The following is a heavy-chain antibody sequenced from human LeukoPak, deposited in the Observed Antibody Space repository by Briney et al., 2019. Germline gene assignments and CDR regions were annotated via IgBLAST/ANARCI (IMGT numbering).Heavy chain of an antibody. D-gene: IGHD2-2*01. CDR1: QXTFSNYW. CDR2: INSDGSST. CDR3: ARVSSYCSSTSCKEPLDY. V-gene: IGHV3-74*01. J-gene: IGHJ4*02. Sequence: GGSLRLSCAASQXTFSNYWVYWVRQAPGKGLVWVSRINSDGSSTNYADSVKGRFTISRDNAKNTLYLQMNGLRAEDTALYYCARVSSYCSSTSCKEPLDYWGQGTLVTVSS.